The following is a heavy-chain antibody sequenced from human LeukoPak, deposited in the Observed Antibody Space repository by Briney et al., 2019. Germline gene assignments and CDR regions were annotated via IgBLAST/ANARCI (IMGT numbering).Heavy chain of an antibody. CDR1: GFTFSSYS. V-gene: IGHV3-48*04. Sequence: PGGSLRLSCAASGFTFSSYSMNWVRQAPGKGLEWVSYISSSSSTIYYADSVKGRFTISRDNAKNSLYLQMNSLRAEDTAVYYCARDGKRGYSYGYGYFDYWGQGTLVTVSS. CDR3: ARDGKRGYSYGYGYFDY. CDR2: ISSSSSTI. J-gene: IGHJ4*02. D-gene: IGHD5-18*01.